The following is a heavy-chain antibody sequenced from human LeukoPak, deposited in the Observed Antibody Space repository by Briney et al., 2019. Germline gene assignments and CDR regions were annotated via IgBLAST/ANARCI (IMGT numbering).Heavy chain of an antibody. CDR2: IKQDGSEE. D-gene: IGHD3-10*01. J-gene: IGHJ3*02. CDR3: AKGVRITMVRGAFDI. V-gene: IGHV3-7*03. CDR1: GFTFSTYW. Sequence: GGSLRLSCAASGFTFSTYWMTWVRQAPGMGLAWVATIKQDGSEEYYVDSVKGRFTISRDNTKNSLYLQMNSLRAEDTALYYCAKGVRITMVRGAFDIWGQGTMVTVSS.